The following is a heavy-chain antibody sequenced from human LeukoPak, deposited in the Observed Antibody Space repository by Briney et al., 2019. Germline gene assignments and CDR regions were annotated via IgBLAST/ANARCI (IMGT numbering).Heavy chain of an antibody. J-gene: IGHJ4*02. CDR3: VRGGRYGGNTRFDS. Sequence: ASVNLSCKPSGSTFTSSAVNWVRQAPGQGLEWMGWISAYNGSPNYAQKLQGRVTMTTDPSTSTAYMELRSLRSDNTAVYYCVRGGRYGGNTRFDSRGQGTLATVSS. V-gene: IGHV1-18*01. CDR1: GSTFTSSA. CDR2: ISAYNGSP. D-gene: IGHD4-23*01.